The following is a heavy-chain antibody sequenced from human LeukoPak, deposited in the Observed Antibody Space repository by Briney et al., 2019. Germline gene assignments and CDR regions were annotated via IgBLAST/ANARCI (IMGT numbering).Heavy chain of an antibody. CDR1: GFTFSSYT. Sequence: GGSLRLSCAASGFTFSSYTIHWVRQPPGKGLEWVAVISFDGSNKYYADSVKGRFTISRDNSKNTLYLQMNSLRAEDTAVYYCARDSGYGYYFDYWGQGTLVTVSS. CDR2: ISFDGSNK. D-gene: IGHD5-18*01. V-gene: IGHV3-30-3*01. CDR3: ARDSGYGYYFDY. J-gene: IGHJ4*02.